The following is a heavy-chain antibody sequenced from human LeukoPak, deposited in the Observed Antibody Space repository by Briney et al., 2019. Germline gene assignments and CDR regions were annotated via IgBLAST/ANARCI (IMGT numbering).Heavy chain of an antibody. Sequence: SVKVSCKASGGTFSSYAISWVRQAPGQGLEWMGRIIPILGIANYAQKFQGRVTITADKSTSTAYMELSSLRSEDTAVYYCARLPHSGIAAAVDYWGQGTLVTVSS. J-gene: IGHJ4*02. D-gene: IGHD6-13*01. CDR1: GGTFSSYA. CDR3: ARLPHSGIAAAVDY. V-gene: IGHV1-69*04. CDR2: IIPILGIA.